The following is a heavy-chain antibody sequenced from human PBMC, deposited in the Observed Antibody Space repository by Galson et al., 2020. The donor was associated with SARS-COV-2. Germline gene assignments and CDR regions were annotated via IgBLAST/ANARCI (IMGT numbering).Heavy chain of an antibody. CDR1: GFTFDDYA. V-gene: IGHV3-9*01. Sequence: GGSLRLSCAASGFTFDDYAMHWVRQAPGKGLEWVSGISWNSGSIGYADSVKGRFTISRDNAKNSLYLQMNSLRAEDTALYYCASLSEVRGYSGSDILGDYGMDVWGQGTTVTVSS. CDR3: ASLSEVRGYSGSDILGDYGMDV. J-gene: IGHJ6*02. CDR2: ISWNSGSI. D-gene: IGHD5-12*01.